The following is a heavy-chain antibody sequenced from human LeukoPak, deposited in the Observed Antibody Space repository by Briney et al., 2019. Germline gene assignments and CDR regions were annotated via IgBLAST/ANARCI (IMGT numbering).Heavy chain of an antibody. CDR3: ARTPIVVVTAISYYYGMDV. V-gene: IGHV1-69*04. Sequence: SVKVSCKASGYTFTSYAISWVRQAPGQGLEWMGRIIPILGIANYAQKFQGRVTITADKSTSTAYMELSSLRSEDTAVYYCARTPIVVVTAISYYYGMDVWGQGTTVTVSS. CDR1: GYTFTSYA. J-gene: IGHJ6*02. D-gene: IGHD2-21*02. CDR2: IIPILGIA.